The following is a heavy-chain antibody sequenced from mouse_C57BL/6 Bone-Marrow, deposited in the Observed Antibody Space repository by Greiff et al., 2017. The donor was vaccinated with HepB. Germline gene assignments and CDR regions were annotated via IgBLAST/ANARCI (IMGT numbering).Heavy chain of an antibody. Sequence: EVQLVESGAGLVKPGGSLKLSCAASGFTFSSYAMSWVRQTPEKRLEWVAYISSGGDYIYYADTVKGRFTISRDNARNTLYLQMSSLKSEDTAMYYWTRPGDYYGSSYWYFDVWGTGTTVTVSS. J-gene: IGHJ1*03. CDR3: TRPGDYYGSSYWYFDV. V-gene: IGHV5-9-1*02. CDR1: GFTFSSYA. CDR2: ISSGGDYI. D-gene: IGHD1-1*01.